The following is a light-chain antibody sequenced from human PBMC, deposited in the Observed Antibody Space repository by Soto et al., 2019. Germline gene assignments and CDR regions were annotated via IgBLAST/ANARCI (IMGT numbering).Light chain of an antibody. J-gene: IGKJ1*01. CDR2: DAS. V-gene: IGKV1-5*01. CDR3: QQYNSYSEA. CDR1: QSISSW. Sequence: DLPMTQSPSTLSASVGDRVTITCRASQSISSWLAWYQQKPGKAPKLLIYDASSLESGVPSRFSGSGSGTEFTLTISSLQPDDFATYYCQQYNSYSEAFGQGTKVELK.